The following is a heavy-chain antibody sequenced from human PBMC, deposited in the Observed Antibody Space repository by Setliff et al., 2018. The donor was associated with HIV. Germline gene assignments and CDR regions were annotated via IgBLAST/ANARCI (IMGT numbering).Heavy chain of an antibody. CDR3: VRYIGAAAGYIDH. CDR2: IYGTGFGA. J-gene: IGHJ4*02. V-gene: IGHV5-51*01. CDR1: GYSFRHFW. Sequence: GESLKISCKGSGYSFRHFWIGWVRQMPGKGLEWMGVIYGTGFGARYSPSFEGQVTISAGSSIATAYLDWARLKASDTAMYYCVRYIGAAAGYIDHWGQGTLVTVSS. D-gene: IGHD6-25*01.